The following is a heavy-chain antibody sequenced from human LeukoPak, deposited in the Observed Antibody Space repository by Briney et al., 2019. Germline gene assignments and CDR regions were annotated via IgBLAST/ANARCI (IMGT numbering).Heavy chain of an antibody. J-gene: IGHJ4*02. V-gene: IGHV1-8*01. CDR1: GYTFTSYD. D-gene: IGHD6-13*01. CDR2: MNPNSGNT. CDR3: ASQGPGIAAAGTMSDY. Sequence: ASVKVSCKASGYTFTSYDINWVRPATGQGLEWMGWMNPNSGNTGYAQKFQGRVTMTRNTSISTAYMELSSLRSEDTAVYYCASQGPGIAAAGTMSDYWGQGTLVTVSS.